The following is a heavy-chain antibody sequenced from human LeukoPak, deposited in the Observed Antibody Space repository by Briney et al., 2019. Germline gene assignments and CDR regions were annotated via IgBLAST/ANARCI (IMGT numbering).Heavy chain of an antibody. CDR1: GFTFSSYG. J-gene: IGHJ4*02. V-gene: IGHV3-33*01. CDR2: IWYDGSNK. CDR3: ARDRATRYFDY. D-gene: IGHD1-26*01. Sequence: GGSLRLSCAASGFTFSSYGMHWVRQAPGKGLEWVAVIWYDGSNKYYADSVKGRFAISRDNSKNTLYLQMNSLRAEDTAVYYCARDRATRYFDYWGQGTLVTVSS.